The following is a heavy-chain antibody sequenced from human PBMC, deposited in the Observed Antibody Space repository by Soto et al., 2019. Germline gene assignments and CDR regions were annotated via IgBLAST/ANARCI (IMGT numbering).Heavy chain of an antibody. CDR1: GYPFSNYG. CDR3: ARVVPGAEAWFGP. Sequence: GXSVKVSCTTSGYPFSNYGSTWVRQAPGQPLEWLGWISLYSDGTNYAQKFQGRVSMTTDTSTTTAYMELRSLRSDDTAVYYCARVVPGAEAWFGPWGQGTLVTVSS. D-gene: IGHD2-2*01. J-gene: IGHJ5*02. CDR2: ISLYSDGT. V-gene: IGHV1-18*01.